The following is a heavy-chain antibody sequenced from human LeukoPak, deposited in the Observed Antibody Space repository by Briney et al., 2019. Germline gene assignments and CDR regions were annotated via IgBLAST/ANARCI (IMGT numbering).Heavy chain of an antibody. J-gene: IGHJ6*02. V-gene: IGHV1-18*01. CDR2: ISVYRGNT. D-gene: IGHD3-9*01. CDR1: GFTFTSYG. Sequence: GGSLRLSCAASGFTFTSYGISWVRQAPGQGLEWMGEISVYRGNTNYAQELQGRVTMTTDTSTSTAYMELRSLRSDDTAVYFCVRLAGDILTGPKEPHYYYGMDVWGQGTTVTVSS. CDR3: VRLAGDILTGPKEPHYYYGMDV.